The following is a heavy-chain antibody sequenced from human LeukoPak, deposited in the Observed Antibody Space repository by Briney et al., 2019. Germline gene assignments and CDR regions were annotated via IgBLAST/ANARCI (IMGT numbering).Heavy chain of an antibody. J-gene: IGHJ6*03. CDR3: ARMKKEWLLYGGVYYYYYMDV. Sequence: PSDTLSLTCTVSGGSITSHYWSWIRQPPGKGLEWIGYMYYSGFSNFNPSLKSRVTISIDTSKNQFSRKLSSVTAADTAVYYCARMKKEWLLYGGVYYYYYMDVWGKGTTVTVSS. CDR1: GGSITSHY. CDR2: MYYSGFS. D-gene: IGHD3-3*01. V-gene: IGHV4-59*07.